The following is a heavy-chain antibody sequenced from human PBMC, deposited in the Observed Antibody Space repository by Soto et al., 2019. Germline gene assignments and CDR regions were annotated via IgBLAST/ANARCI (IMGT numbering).Heavy chain of an antibody. Sequence: EVQLVESGGGLVKPGGSLRLSCAAFGFTFSSYTMNWVRQAPGKGLEWVSSISSSSSYIYYADSVKGRFTISRDNAKTSLYLQMNSLRAEDTAVYYCASDRGGELKAFDIWGQGTMVTVSS. CDR1: GFTFSSYT. V-gene: IGHV3-21*01. D-gene: IGHD3-16*01. J-gene: IGHJ3*02. CDR3: ASDRGGELKAFDI. CDR2: ISSSSSYI.